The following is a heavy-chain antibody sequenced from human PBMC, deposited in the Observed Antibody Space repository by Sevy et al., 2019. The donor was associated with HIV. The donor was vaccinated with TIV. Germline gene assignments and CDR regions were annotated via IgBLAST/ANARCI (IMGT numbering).Heavy chain of an antibody. V-gene: IGHV3-23*01. CDR3: AKGNRHIVVVKGHYFDY. J-gene: IGHJ4*02. D-gene: IGHD2-21*01. CDR1: GFTFSSYA. Sequence: GGSLRLSCAASGFTFSSYAMSWVRQAPGKGLEWVSAISGSGGSTYYADSVKGRFTISRDNSKNTLYLQMNSPRAEDTAVYYCAKGNRHIVVVKGHYFDYWGQGTLVTVSS. CDR2: ISGSGGST.